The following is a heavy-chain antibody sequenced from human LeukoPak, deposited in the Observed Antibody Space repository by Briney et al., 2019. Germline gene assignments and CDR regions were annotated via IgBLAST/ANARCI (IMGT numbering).Heavy chain of an antibody. CDR1: GGSISSGSYF. V-gene: IGHV4-39*01. D-gene: IGHD1-7*01. J-gene: IGHJ4*02. CDR3: ARQSSPELELRRAHFDY. CDR2: IYYSGST. Sequence: ASETLSLTCSVFGGSISSGSYFSGWIRRPPGKGLERIGSIYYSGSTYYNPSLKSRVTISVDTSKRQFSLKLNSVTAADTAVYYCARQSSPELELRRAHFDYWGQGTLVTVSS.